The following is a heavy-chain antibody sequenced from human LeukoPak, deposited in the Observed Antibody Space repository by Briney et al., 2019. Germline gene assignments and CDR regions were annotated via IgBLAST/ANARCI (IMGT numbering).Heavy chain of an antibody. V-gene: IGHV4-59*01. D-gene: IGHD2-15*01. CDR2: IYYSGST. CDR3: ARRNIVVEVAWFDP. CDR1: GGSISSYY. J-gene: IGHJ5*02. Sequence: SETLSLTCTVSGGSISSYYWSWIRQPPGKGLEWIGYIYYSGSTNYNPSLKSRVTISVDTSKNQFSLKLSSVTAADTAVYYCARRNIVVEVAWFDPWGQGTLVTVSS.